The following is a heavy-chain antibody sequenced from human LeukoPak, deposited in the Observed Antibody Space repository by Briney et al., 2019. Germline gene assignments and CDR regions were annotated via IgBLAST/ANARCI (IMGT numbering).Heavy chain of an antibody. CDR3: AKETVAAPPIDY. CDR1: GFTFSSYA. J-gene: IGHJ4*02. CDR2: ISGSAYST. V-gene: IGHV3-23*01. D-gene: IGHD6-19*01. Sequence: GGSLRLSCAASGFTFSSYAMSWVRQAPGKGLEWASAISGSAYSTYYADSVQGRFTVSRDNSKNTLYLQMNSLRAEDTAVYYCAKETVAAPPIDYWGQGTLVTVSS.